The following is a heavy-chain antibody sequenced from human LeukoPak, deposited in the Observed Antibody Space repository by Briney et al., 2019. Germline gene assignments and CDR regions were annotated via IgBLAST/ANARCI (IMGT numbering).Heavy chain of an antibody. CDR2: ISGSGGST. Sequence: GGSLRLSCAASGFTFSSYGMSWVRQAPGKGLEWVSAISGSGGSTYYLASVKGRFTISRDNAKNSLYLQMNSLRAEDMALYYCAKDIQAAATGSFDYWGQGTLVTVSS. V-gene: IGHV3-23*01. D-gene: IGHD6-13*01. CDR1: GFTFSSYG. J-gene: IGHJ4*02. CDR3: AKDIQAAATGSFDY.